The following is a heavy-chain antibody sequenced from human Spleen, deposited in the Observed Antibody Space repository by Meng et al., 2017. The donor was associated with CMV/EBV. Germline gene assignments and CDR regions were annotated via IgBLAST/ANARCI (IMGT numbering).Heavy chain of an antibody. Sequence: ASGGIFSSYAITWVRQAPGEGLEGIGGIMPMLGPANFAQNFQGRVTITTDKSTSTAYMELSSLRSEDTAVYYCARNKVAGITYYFDYWGQGTLSPSPQ. CDR1: GGIFSSYA. CDR2: IMPMLGPA. V-gene: IGHV1-69*05. J-gene: IGHJ4*02. D-gene: IGHD6-19*01. CDR3: ARNKVAGITYYFDY.